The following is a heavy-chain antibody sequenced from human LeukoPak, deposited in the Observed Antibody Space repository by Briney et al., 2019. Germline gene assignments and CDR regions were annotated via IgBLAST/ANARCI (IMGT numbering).Heavy chain of an antibody. CDR1: GFTFSSYW. Sequence: GGSLRLSCAASGFTFSSYWMHWVRQAPGKGLVWVSRINSDGSSTSYADSVKGRFTISRDNSKNTLYLQMNSLRAEDTAVYYCARAPAGLGEPFDYWGQGTLVTVSS. D-gene: IGHD3-16*01. J-gene: IGHJ4*02. CDR2: INSDGSST. V-gene: IGHV3-74*01. CDR3: ARAPAGLGEPFDY.